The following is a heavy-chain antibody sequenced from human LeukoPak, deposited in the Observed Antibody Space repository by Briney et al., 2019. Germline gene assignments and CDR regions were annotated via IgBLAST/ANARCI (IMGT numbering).Heavy chain of an antibody. V-gene: IGHV4-59*11. CDR3: VRVVTGSVDY. CDR1: GGSISGHY. J-gene: IGHJ4*02. D-gene: IGHD3-10*01. Sequence: SETLSLTCTVSGGSISGHYWGWIRQPPGKGLEWIGYIYYTGDTNYNPSFESRVTISVDTSKNQFSLKLGSVTAADTAIYYCVRVVTGSVDYWGQGTLVTVSS. CDR2: IYYTGDT.